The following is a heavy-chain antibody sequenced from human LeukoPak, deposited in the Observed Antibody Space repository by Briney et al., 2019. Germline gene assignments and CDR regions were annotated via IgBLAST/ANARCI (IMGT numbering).Heavy chain of an antibody. J-gene: IGHJ6*03. Sequence: PSETLSLTCAVSGGSIGKIDWWSWVRQPPGKGLEWVGEIFHTGTANYNPSLKSRVTMSVDTSKNQFSLKLSSVTAADTAVCYCARVRCSSTSCYPYYYYYMDVWGKGTTVTVSS. CDR1: GGSIGKIDW. V-gene: IGHV4-4*02. D-gene: IGHD2-2*01. CDR2: IFHTGTA. CDR3: ARVRCSSTSCYPYYYYYMDV.